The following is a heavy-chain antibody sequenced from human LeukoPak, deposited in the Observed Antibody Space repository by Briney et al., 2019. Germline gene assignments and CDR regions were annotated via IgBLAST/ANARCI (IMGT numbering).Heavy chain of an antibody. J-gene: IGHJ4*02. V-gene: IGHV1-46*01. D-gene: IGHD3-3*01. CDR2: INPSGGST. Sequence: ASVKVSCKASGYTFTSYYMHWVRQAPGQGLEWMGIINPSGGSTSYAQKFQGRVTMTRDMSTSTVYMELSSLRSEDTAVYYCARDRVFWSGYYTGRHRYFDYWGQGTLVTVSS. CDR1: GYTFTSYY. CDR3: ARDRVFWSGYYTGRHRYFDY.